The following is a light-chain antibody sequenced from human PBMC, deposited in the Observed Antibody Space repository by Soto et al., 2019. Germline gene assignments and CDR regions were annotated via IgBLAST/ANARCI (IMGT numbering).Light chain of an antibody. J-gene: IGKJ4*01. V-gene: IGKV3-20*01. CDR2: GAS. CDR1: QSVSSSY. CDR3: QQYGSSPPLT. Sequence: EIVLTQSPGTLSLSPGERATLSCRASQSVSSSYLAWYQQKPGQAPRLLIYGASSRATGIPDRFSGSGSGTGFTLTISRLEPEDCAVYYYQQYGSSPPLTFGVGTNVEIK.